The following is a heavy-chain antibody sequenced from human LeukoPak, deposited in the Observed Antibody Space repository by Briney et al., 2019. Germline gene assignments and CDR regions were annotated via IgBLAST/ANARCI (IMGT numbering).Heavy chain of an antibody. J-gene: IGHJ4*02. D-gene: IGHD3-22*01. CDR1: GYSISSGYY. Sequence: SETLSLTCTVSGYSISSGYYWGWIRQPPGKGLEWIGSIYHSGSTYYNPSLKSRVTISVDTSKNQFSLKLSSVTAADTAVYYCARDYYDSSGYYLNDYWGQGTLVTVSS. CDR2: IYHSGST. V-gene: IGHV4-38-2*02. CDR3: ARDYYDSSGYYLNDY.